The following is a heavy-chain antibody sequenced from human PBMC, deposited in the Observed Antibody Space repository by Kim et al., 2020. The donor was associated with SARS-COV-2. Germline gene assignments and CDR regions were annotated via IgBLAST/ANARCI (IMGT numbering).Heavy chain of an antibody. D-gene: IGHD6-13*01. J-gene: IGHJ4*02. CDR3: AKGVGSGIAAAGLDY. Sequence: ADYVKGRFTISSDNAKNSLHLQMNSLRAEDTAFYYCAKGVGSGIAAAGLDYWGQGTLVTVSS. V-gene: IGHV3-9*01.